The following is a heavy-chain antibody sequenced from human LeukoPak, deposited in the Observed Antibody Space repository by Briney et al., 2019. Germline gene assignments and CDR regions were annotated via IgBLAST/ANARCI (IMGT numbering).Heavy chain of an antibody. CDR3: AKDLAGYAFDY. J-gene: IGHJ4*02. CDR1: GLSFSFYA. D-gene: IGHD5-12*01. Sequence: GGSLRLSCAASGLSFSFYAMSWVRQAPGKGLEWVSSISGSGGSTYYADSVKGRFTISRDNSKNTLYLQMNSLRAEDTAVYYCAKDLAGYAFDYWGQGTLVTVSS. V-gene: IGHV3-23*01. CDR2: ISGSGGST.